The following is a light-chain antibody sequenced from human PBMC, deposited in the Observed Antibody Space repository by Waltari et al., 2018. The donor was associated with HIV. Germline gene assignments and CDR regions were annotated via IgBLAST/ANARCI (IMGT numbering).Light chain of an antibody. Sequence: EIVMTQSPATLSVSPGERPTLSCRASQSVSSNLAWYQQKPGQAPRLLIYGASTRATGIPARFSGSGSGTEFTLTISSLQSEDFAVYYCQQYNNWPRWTFGQGTKLEIK. J-gene: IGKJ2*02. CDR3: QQYNNWPRWT. CDR1: QSVSSN. CDR2: GAS. V-gene: IGKV3-15*01.